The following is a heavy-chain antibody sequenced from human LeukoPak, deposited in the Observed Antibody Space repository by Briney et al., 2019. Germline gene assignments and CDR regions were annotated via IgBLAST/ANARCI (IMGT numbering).Heavy chain of an antibody. CDR3: ATSMVRGVISGPLYPS. CDR2: ISGSGGST. CDR1: GFTFSSYV. V-gene: IGHV3-23*01. D-gene: IGHD3-10*01. J-gene: IGHJ4*02. Sequence: GSLRLSCAASGFTFSSYVMSWVRQAPGKGLEWVSAISGSGGSTYYADSVKGRFTISRDNSKNTLYLQMNSLRAEDTAVYYCATSMVRGVISGPLYPSWGQGTLVTVSS.